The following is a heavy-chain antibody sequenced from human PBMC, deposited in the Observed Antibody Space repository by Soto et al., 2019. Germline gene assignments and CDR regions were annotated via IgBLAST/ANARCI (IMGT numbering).Heavy chain of an antibody. V-gene: IGHV4-34*01. J-gene: IGHJ4*02. CDR1: GGSFSGYY. Sequence: PSETLSLTCAVYGGSFSGYYWSWIRQPPGKGLEWIGEINHSGSTNYNPSLKSRVTISVDTSKNQFSLKLSSVTAADTAVYYCARVRRSGWYLEYWGQGTLVTVSS. D-gene: IGHD6-19*01. CDR2: INHSGST. CDR3: ARVRRSGWYLEY.